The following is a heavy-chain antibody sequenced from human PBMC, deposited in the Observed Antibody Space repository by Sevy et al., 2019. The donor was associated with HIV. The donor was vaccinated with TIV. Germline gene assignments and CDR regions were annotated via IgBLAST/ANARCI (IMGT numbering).Heavy chain of an antibody. D-gene: IGHD6-13*01. Sequence: SETLSLTCTVSGGSISSYCWSWIRQPPGKGLEWIGYIYYSGSTNYNPSLKSRVTISVDTSKNQFSLKLSSVTAADTAVYYCARHDLAASGQYDYWGQGTLVTVSS. V-gene: IGHV4-59*08. CDR3: ARHDLAASGQYDY. CDR2: IYYSGST. CDR1: GGSISSYC. J-gene: IGHJ4*02.